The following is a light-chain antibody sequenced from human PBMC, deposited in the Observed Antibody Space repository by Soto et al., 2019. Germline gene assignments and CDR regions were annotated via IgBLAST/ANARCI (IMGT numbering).Light chain of an antibody. CDR3: HRYGTSPYT. J-gene: IGKJ2*01. CDR2: DAS. V-gene: IGKV3-20*01. CDR1: QSVGSRY. Sequence: EIVLTQSPGTLSLSPGERATLSCRASQSVGSRYLAWFQQKRGQAPRLLIYDASSRAAGIPDRFSGSGSGTDFSLTINRLEPEDFAVYYCHRYGTSPYTFGQVTKLEI.